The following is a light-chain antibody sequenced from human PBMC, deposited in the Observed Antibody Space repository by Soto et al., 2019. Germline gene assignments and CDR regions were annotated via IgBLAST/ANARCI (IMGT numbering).Light chain of an antibody. CDR2: WAS. CDR3: QQYYSTPLT. CDR1: QSVLYSSNKKKD. Sequence: DILRTQAPYCLAVSKSERATINCKSSQSVLYSSNKKKDLAWYQQKPGQPPKLLIYWASTRESGVPDRFSGSGSGTDFTLTISSLQAEDVAVYYCQQYYSTPLTFGGGTKVDIK. J-gene: IGKJ4*01. V-gene: IGKV4-1*01.